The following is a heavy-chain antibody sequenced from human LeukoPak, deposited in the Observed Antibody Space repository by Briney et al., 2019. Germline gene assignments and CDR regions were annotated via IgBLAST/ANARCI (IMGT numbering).Heavy chain of an antibody. CDR2: INHSGST. J-gene: IGHJ5*02. D-gene: IGHD3-10*01. Sequence: SETLSLTCAVYGGSFSGYYWSWIRQPPGKGLERIGEINHSGSTNYNPSLKSRVTISVDTSKNQFSLKLSSVTAADTAVYYCARGGYYGSGRPRFDPWGQGTLVTVSS. CDR3: ARGGYYGSGRPRFDP. CDR1: GGSFSGYY. V-gene: IGHV4-34*01.